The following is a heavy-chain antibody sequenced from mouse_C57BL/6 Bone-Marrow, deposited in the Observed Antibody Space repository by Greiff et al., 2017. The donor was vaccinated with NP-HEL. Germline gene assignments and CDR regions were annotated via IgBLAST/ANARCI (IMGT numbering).Heavy chain of an antibody. CDR2: VYPYNGGT. CDR1: GFTFTDYY. CDR3: ATGLFITTVVKYFDV. J-gene: IGHJ1*03. V-gene: IGHV1-36*01. D-gene: IGHD1-1*01. Sequence: EVQLQQSGPVLVKPGPSVKISCKASGFTFTDYYLHWVKQSHGKSLEWIGLVYPYNGGTSYNQKFKSKATLTVDTSSITAYMELNSLTSEDSAVYYCATGLFITTVVKYFDVWGTGTTVTVSS.